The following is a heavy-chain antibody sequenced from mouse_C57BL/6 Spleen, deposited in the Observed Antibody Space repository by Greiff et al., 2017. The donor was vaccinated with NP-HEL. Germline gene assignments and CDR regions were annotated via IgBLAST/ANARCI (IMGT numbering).Heavy chain of an antibody. V-gene: IGHV1-5*01. D-gene: IGHD2-2*01. Sequence: VQLQQSGTVLARPGASVKMSCKTSGYTFTSYWMHWVKQRPGQGLEWIGAIYPGNSDTSYNQKFKGKAKLTAGKSASTAYMELSSLTNEDSAVYFCSRIAYGYEDVLGYFDSWGQGTTLTVSS. J-gene: IGHJ2*01. CDR2: IYPGNSDT. CDR1: GYTFTSYW. CDR3: SRIAYGYEDVLGYFDS.